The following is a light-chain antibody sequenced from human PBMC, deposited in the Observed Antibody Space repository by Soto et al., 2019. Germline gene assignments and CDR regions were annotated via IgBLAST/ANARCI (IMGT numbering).Light chain of an antibody. CDR1: QSVSSN. CDR3: QQYNNWPPGT. Sequence: EIVMTQSPATLSVSPGERATLSCRASQSVSSNLAWYQQKPGQAPRLLIYGASTRATGIPARFSGSGSGTQFTLTISSQQSEDFAVYYYQQYNNWPPGTFGQGTKVEIK. V-gene: IGKV3-15*01. J-gene: IGKJ1*01. CDR2: GAS.